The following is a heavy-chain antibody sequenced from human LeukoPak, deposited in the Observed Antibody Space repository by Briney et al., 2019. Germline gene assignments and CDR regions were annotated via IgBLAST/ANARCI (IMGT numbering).Heavy chain of an antibody. J-gene: IGHJ5*02. V-gene: IGHV5-51*01. CDR3: AREIGVPVGVQNWFDP. CDR2: IYPDDSDT. CDR1: GYSFTTYW. D-gene: IGHD2-2*01. Sequence: GESLKISCKGSGYSFTTYWIGWVRQMPGKGLEWMGIIYPDDSDTRYSPSFQGQVTISADKSISTAYMELSRLRSDDTAVYYCAREIGVPVGVQNWFDPWGQGTLVTVSS.